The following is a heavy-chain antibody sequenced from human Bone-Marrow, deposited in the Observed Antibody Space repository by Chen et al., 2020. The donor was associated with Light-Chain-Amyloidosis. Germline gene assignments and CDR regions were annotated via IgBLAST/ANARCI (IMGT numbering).Heavy chain of an antibody. CDR1: GFTFSNAW. CDR2: IKKRRRSWKT. CDR3: TALGQGTFHI. V-gene: IGHV3-15*01. J-gene: IGHJ3*02. D-gene: IGHD3-10*01. Sequence: EVQLVESGGGLVQPGGSLTLSCAAGFTFSNAWMSWVRQAPGKGLEWVGRIKKRRRSWKTRNGPPGQGRFTISRDDSKNTLYLQMNGLKTEDTAVYYCTALGQGTFHIWGQGTMVTVSS.